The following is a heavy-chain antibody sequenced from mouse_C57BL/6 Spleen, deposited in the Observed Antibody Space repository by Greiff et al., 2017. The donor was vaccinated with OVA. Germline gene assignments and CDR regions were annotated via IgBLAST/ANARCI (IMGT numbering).Heavy chain of an antibody. CDR2: IDPETGGT. CDR1: GYTFTDYE. D-gene: IGHD2-10*01. Sequence: VQLQQSGAELVRPGASVTLSCKASGYTFTDYEMHWVKQTPVHGLEWIGAIDPETGGTAYNQKFKGKAILTADKSSSTAYMELRSLTSEDSAVYYCTRPTMDAWFAYWGQGTLVTVSA. CDR3: TRPTMDAWFAY. V-gene: IGHV1-15*01. J-gene: IGHJ3*01.